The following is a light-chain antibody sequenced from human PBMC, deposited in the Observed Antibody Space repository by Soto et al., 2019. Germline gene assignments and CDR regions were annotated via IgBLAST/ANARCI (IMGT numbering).Light chain of an antibody. Sequence: EIVLTQSPATLSFSPGERVTPPCRAIQSVSNYLAWYQQKPGQAPRLLVSAASNRATGIPARFSGSGSGTDFTLTISSLEPEDFAVYYCQQRSNWPITFGQGTRLEIK. CDR2: AAS. V-gene: IGKV3-11*01. J-gene: IGKJ5*01. CDR1: QSVSNY. CDR3: QQRSNWPIT.